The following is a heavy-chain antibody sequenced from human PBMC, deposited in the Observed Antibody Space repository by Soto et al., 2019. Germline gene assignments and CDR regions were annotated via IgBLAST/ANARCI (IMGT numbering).Heavy chain of an antibody. CDR2: ISGSGGST. V-gene: IGHV3-23*01. Sequence: EGQLLESGGGLVQPGGSLRLSCAASGFTFSSYAMSWVRQAPGKGLEWVSAISGSGGSTYYADSVKGRFTISRDNSKNTLYLQMNSLRAEDTAVYYCAKDRGDYSNYGDYVDYWGQGTLVTVSS. D-gene: IGHD4-4*01. CDR1: GFTFSSYA. CDR3: AKDRGDYSNYGDYVDY. J-gene: IGHJ4*02.